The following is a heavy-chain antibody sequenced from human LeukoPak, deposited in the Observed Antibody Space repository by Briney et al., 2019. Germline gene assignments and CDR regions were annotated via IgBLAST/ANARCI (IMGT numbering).Heavy chain of an antibody. CDR2: IWYDGSNK. V-gene: IGHV3-30*02. CDR1: GFTFSSYG. CDR3: AKDREDYYDSSGIDY. J-gene: IGHJ4*02. Sequence: GGSLRLSCAASGFTFSSYGMHWVRQAPGKGLEWVAVIWYDGSNKYYADSVKGRFTISRDNSKNTLYLQMNSLRAEDTAVYYCAKDREDYYDSSGIDYWGQGTLVTVSS. D-gene: IGHD3-22*01.